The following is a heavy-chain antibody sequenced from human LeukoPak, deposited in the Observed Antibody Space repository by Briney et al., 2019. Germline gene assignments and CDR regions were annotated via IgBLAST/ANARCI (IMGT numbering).Heavy chain of an antibody. Sequence: PGGSLRLSCAASGFSVSTYEMNWVRQAPGKGLECVSYISSSGTTISYADSVEGRFTISRDNAKNSLYLEMNSLRVEDTAVYYCARGRPKFFGSGTYLNDWGQGTLVTVSS. CDR2: ISSSGTTI. CDR3: ARGRPKFFGSGTYLND. CDR1: GFSVSTYE. J-gene: IGHJ4*02. D-gene: IGHD3-10*01. V-gene: IGHV3-48*03.